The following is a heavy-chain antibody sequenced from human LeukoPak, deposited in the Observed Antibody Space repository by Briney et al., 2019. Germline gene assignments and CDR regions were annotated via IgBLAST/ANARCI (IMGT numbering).Heavy chain of an antibody. CDR3: ARTGGYCSGGSCYSNWFDP. CDR1: GYTFTGYY. V-gene: IGHV1-2*06. J-gene: IGHJ5*02. D-gene: IGHD2-15*01. CDR2: INPNSGGT. Sequence: ALVKVSCKASGYTFTGYYMHWVRQAPGQGLEWMGRINPNSGGTNYAQKFQGRVTMTRDTSISTAYMELSRLRSDDTAVYYCARTGGYCSGGSCYSNWFDPWGQGTLVTVSS.